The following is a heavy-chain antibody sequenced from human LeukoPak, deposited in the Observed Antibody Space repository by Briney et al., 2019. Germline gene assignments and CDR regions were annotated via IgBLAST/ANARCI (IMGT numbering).Heavy chain of an antibody. CDR2: IYPGDSDT. V-gene: IGHV5-51*01. CDR3: ASFHTSGTSYNGLHY. D-gene: IGHD3-10*01. J-gene: IGHJ4*02. CDR1: GYSFSNYW. Sequence: GESLMISCKGSGYSFSNYWIGWVRQMPGKGLEWMGIIYPGDSDTRYSPSFQGQVTISADKSISTAYLQWSSLKASDTAMYYCASFHTSGTSYNGLHYWGQGTLVTVSS.